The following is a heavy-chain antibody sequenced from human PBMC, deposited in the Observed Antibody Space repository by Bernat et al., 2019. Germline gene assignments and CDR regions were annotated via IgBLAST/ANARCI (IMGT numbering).Heavy chain of an antibody. CDR1: GFIFRNYG. CDR2: IWGSGGLK. J-gene: IGHJ3*02. D-gene: IGHD4-17*01. Sequence: QMVESGGGLTQPGGSLRLSCAASGFIFRNYGMSWVRQAPGRRLEWVSTIWGSGGLKDYADSVKGRFTISRDNSKNTLYMQMNNLRVEDTAVYYCAKDPNGDYIGTFDMWGQGTMVTVSS. CDR3: AKDPNGDYIGTFDM. V-gene: IGHV3-23*04.